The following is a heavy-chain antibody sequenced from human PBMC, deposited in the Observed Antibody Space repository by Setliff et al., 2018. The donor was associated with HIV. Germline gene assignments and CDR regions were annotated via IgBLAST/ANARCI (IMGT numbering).Heavy chain of an antibody. J-gene: IGHJ3*02. CDR2: MNPNSGNT. D-gene: IGHD6-19*01. CDR3: ARVYADSSGWSQDAFDI. Sequence: ASVKVSCKASGYTFTSYDINWVRQATGQGLEWMGWMNPNSGNTGYAQKFQGRVTMTRNTSISTAYMELSILRSEDTAVYYCARVYADSSGWSQDAFDIWGQGTMVTVSS. V-gene: IGHV1-8*01. CDR1: GYTFTSYD.